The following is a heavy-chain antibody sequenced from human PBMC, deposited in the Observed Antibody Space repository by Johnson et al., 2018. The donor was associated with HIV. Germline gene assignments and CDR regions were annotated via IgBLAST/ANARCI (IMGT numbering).Heavy chain of an antibody. CDR1: GFTFSNFD. D-gene: IGHD1-26*01. Sequence: QMMLVESGGGVVQPGGSLRLSCAASGFTFSNFDMDWVRQAPGRGLEWIVSISYDGSEKYSVDSVKGRFTISRDNAKNSLYLQMNSLRAEDTAVYYCARSIVGATTDAFDIWGQGTMVTVSS. J-gene: IGHJ3*02. CDR2: ISYDGSEK. V-gene: IGHV3-30*03. CDR3: ARSIVGATTDAFDI.